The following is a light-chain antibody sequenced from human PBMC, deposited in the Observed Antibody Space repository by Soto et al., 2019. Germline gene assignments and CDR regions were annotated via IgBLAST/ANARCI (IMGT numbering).Light chain of an antibody. CDR1: QSVLDSSSGKSY. J-gene: IGKJ1*01. CDR3: QQDYHLWS. V-gene: IGKV4-1*01. Sequence: DFVMTQSPDSLAVSLGERATISCKSSQSVLDSSSGKSYVAWYQQKLGQPPRLLIYWASTRESGVPDRFSAGGSGADFTLTISGLQAEDVAIYYCQQDYHLWSFGQGTKVEIK. CDR2: WAS.